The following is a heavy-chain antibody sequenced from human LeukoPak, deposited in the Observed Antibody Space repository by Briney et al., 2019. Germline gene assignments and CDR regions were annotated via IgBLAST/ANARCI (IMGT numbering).Heavy chain of an antibody. CDR1: GYIFTNYV. V-gene: IGHV7-4-1*02. CDR2: INTNTGNP. D-gene: IGHD2-8*01. CDR3: TRHDNGVSLDC. Sequence: ASVKVSCKASGYIFTNYVMNWVRQAPGQGLQWMGWINTNTGNPTYGQGFTGRFVFSLDTSVSTAYLQISSLEAEDTAVYYCTRHDNGVSLDCWGQGTLVTVSS. J-gene: IGHJ4*02.